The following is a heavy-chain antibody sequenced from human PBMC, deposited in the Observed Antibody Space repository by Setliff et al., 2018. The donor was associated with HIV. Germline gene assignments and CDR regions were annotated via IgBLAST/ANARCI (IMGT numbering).Heavy chain of an antibody. V-gene: IGHV1-46*01. CDR3: ARADSSNWYHVDY. J-gene: IGHJ4*02. CDR2: ISPSGDRT. D-gene: IGHD6-13*01. CDR1: GYAFTSQF. Sequence: GASVKVSCKASGYAFTSQFMHWVRQAPGQGLEWMGIISPSGDRTTYAQRFRGRVTMTSDTSTGTAYMELSSLRSEDTAVYYCARADSSNWYHVDYWGQGTLVTVSS.